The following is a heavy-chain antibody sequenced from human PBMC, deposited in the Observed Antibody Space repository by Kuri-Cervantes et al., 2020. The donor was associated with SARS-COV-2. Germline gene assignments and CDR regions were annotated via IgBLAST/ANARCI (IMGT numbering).Heavy chain of an antibody. D-gene: IGHD3-3*01. J-gene: IGHJ6*01. CDR3: ARDSSRITIFGVVTRYGMDV. Sequence: GESLKISCAASGFTFSSYEMNWVRQAPGKGLEWVSYISSSGSTIYYADSVKGRFTISRDNAKNSLYLQMNSLRAEDTAVYYCARDSSRITIFGVVTRYGMDVWGQGTTVTGYS. CDR2: ISSSGSTI. V-gene: IGHV3-48*03. CDR1: GFTFSSYE.